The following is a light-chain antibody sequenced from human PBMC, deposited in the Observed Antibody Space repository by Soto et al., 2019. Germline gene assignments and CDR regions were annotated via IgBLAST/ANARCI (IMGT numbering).Light chain of an antibody. CDR3: QQYGSSPPLT. CDR2: GAS. J-gene: IGKJ4*01. Sequence: DIVMTQSPDSLAVSPGERATLSCRASQSISSNYLAWYQQKPGQAPRLVIYGASSRATGIPDRFSGSGSGTDFTLTISRLEPEDFAVYYCQQYGSSPPLTFGGGTKVEIK. CDR1: QSISSNY. V-gene: IGKV3-20*01.